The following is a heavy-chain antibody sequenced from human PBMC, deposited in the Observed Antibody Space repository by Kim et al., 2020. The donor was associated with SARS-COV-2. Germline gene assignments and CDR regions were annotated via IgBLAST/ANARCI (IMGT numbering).Heavy chain of an antibody. CDR1: GGTFNNYA. CDR2: IIPILGIT. CDR3: ARDFGRYYYDSSGYYYWYFDL. V-gene: IGHV1-69*04. D-gene: IGHD3-22*01. J-gene: IGHJ2*01. Sequence: KVSCKTSGGTFNNYAITWVRQAPGQGFEWMGRIIPILGITNYAQKFQGRVTISADRSTSTAYMELSSLRSEDTAVYYCARDFGRYYYDSSGYYYWYFDLWGRGTLVTVSS.